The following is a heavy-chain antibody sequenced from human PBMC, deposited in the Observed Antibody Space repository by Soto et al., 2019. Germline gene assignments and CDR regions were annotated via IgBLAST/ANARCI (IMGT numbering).Heavy chain of an antibody. V-gene: IGHV3-74*01. J-gene: IGHJ4*02. CDR1: GFSFSSYW. CDR2: INGDGDYT. CDR3: ARERGGYSSDF. Sequence: EVQLVESGGGLVQPGGSLRLSCAASGFSFSSYWMHWLRQVPGKGLVWVSRINGDGDYTNYADSVKGRFTISRDNAKNTLYLKMNSLRAEYRAVYYCARERGGYSSDFWGQGTLVTVSS. D-gene: IGHD2-15*01.